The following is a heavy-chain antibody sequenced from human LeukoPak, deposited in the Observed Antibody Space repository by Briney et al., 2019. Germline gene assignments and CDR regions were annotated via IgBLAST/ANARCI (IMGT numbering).Heavy chain of an antibody. V-gene: IGHV1-2*02. Sequence: ASVKVSCKASGYTFTGYYMHWVRQAPGQGLEWMGWINPNSGGTNYAQRFQGRVTMTRDTSISTAYMGLSRLRSDDTAVYYCAREIAGVNSRKYYFDYWGQGTLVTVSS. CDR3: AREIAGVNSRKYYFDY. CDR2: INPNSGGT. CDR1: GYTFTGYY. D-gene: IGHD1-14*01. J-gene: IGHJ4*02.